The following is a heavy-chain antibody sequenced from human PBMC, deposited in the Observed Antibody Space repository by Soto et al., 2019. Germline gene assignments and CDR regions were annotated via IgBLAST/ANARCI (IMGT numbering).Heavy chain of an antibody. CDR1: GFTFSSYW. V-gene: IGHV3-74*01. CDR2: INSDGSST. CDR3: VRGEGGWETY. D-gene: IGHD6-19*01. Sequence: EVQLMESGGGLVQPGGSLRLSCAASGFTFSSYWMHWVRQAPGKGLVWVSRINSDGSSTTYADSVKGRFTISRDNAKNSLYLQMNSLRAEDTAVYYCVRGEGGWETYWGQGTLVTVSS. J-gene: IGHJ4*02.